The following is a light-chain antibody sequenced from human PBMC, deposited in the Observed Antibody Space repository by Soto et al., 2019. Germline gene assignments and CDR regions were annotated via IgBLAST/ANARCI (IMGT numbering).Light chain of an antibody. V-gene: IGLV2-14*01. CDR3: RSYTSSSTLV. Sequence: QSVLTQPASVSGSPGQSITISCTGTSSDVGGYNYVSWYQQHPGKAPKLMIYDVSNRPSGVSNRFSGSKSGNTASLTISGRQAEDEADYYCRSYTSSSTLVFGGGTKVTVL. CDR1: SSDVGGYNY. J-gene: IGLJ2*01. CDR2: DVS.